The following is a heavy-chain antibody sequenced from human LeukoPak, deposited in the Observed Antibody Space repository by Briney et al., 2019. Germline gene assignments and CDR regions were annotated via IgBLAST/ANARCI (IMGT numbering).Heavy chain of an antibody. D-gene: IGHD3-3*01. J-gene: IGHJ6*03. Sequence: SETLSLTCTVSGGSISSYYWSWIRQPPGKGLEWIGYTYYSGSTNYNPSLKSRVTISVDTSKNQFSLKLSSVTAADTAVYYCARDPNYDFWSGYFYYYYMDVWGKGTTVTVSS. CDR2: TYYSGST. CDR3: ARDPNYDFWSGYFYYYYMDV. V-gene: IGHV4-59*12. CDR1: GGSISSYY.